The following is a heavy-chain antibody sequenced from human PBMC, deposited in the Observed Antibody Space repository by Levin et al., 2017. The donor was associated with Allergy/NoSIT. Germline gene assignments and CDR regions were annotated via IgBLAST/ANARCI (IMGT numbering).Heavy chain of an antibody. CDR3: ARGSRGYCSSTSCRVSNFDY. J-gene: IGHJ4*02. CDR1: GGSFSGYY. Sequence: ASETLSLTCAVYGGSFSGYYWSWIRQPPGKGLEWIGEINHSGSTNYNPSLKSRVTISVDTSKNQFSLKLSSVTAADTAVYYCARGSRGYCSSTSCRVSNFDYWGQGTLVTVSS. V-gene: IGHV4-34*01. CDR2: INHSGST. D-gene: IGHD2-2*01.